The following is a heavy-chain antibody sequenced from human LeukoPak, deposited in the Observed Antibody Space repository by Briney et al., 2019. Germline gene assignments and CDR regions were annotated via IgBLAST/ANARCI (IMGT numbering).Heavy chain of an antibody. V-gene: IGHV3-53*01. J-gene: IGHJ4*02. CDR2: IYTGGST. CDR3: ARGTVTAPDY. D-gene: IGHD4-17*01. Sequence: PGGSLILSCAASGFTVSTTYMTWVRQAPGKGLEWVSVIYTGGSTYYADSVKGRFTISRDISKNTLYLQMNGLRAEDTAVYYCARGTVTAPDYWGQGTRVTVSS. CDR1: GFTVSTTY.